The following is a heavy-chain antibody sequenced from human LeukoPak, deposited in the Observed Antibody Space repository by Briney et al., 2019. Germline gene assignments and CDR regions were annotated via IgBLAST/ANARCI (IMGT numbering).Heavy chain of an antibody. J-gene: IGHJ4*02. Sequence: SQTLSLTCDISGDSVSSYNVAWNWIRQSPSRGLEWLGRPYYRYQRLQQYGVSVKGRVPINPDTSKNQITLLLNSVTPDDTAIYYCSRWIHATGGLDYWGQGTLVTVSS. CDR1: GDSVSSYNVA. V-gene: IGHV6-1*01. CDR3: SRWIHATGGLDY. CDR2: PYYRYQRLQ. D-gene: IGHD3-16*01.